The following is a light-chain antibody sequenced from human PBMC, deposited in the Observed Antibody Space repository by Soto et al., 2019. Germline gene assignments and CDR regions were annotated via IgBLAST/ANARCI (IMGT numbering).Light chain of an antibody. CDR1: SSNIGSNT. CDR2: SNN. J-gene: IGLJ2*01. V-gene: IGLV1-44*01. Sequence: QSVLTQPPSASGTPGQRVTISCSGSSSNIGSNTVKWYQQLPGTAPKLLIYSNNQRPSGVPDRFSGSKSGTSASLAISGLQSEDEDDYYCAAGDDSLNGVVFGGGTKLTVL. CDR3: AAGDDSLNGVV.